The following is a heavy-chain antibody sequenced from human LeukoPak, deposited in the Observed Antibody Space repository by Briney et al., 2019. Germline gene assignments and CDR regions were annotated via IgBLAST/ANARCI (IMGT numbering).Heavy chain of an antibody. CDR1: GFTFSSYA. D-gene: IGHD6-13*01. Sequence: GRSLRLSCAASGFTFSSYAMHWVRQAPGKGLEWVAVISYDGSNKYYADSVKGRFTISRDTYKNTLYLQMNSLRAEDTAVYYCARIIAAVPFDPWGQGPLVTVSS. V-gene: IGHV3-30*04. CDR2: ISYDGSNK. J-gene: IGHJ5*02. CDR3: ARIIAAVPFDP.